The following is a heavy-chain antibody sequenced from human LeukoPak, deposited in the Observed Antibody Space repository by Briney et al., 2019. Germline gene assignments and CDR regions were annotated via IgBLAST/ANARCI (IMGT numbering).Heavy chain of an antibody. CDR2: IYYSGST. V-gene: IGHV4-30-4*01. D-gene: IGHD6-13*01. CDR3: ARDPPVAAAGTPEEYFAL. J-gene: IGHJ2*01. CDR1: GGSISSGDYY. Sequence: SETLSLTCTVSGGSISSGDYYWRWIRQPPGKGLEWIGYIYYSGSTYYNPSLKSRVTIPVDTSKNQFSLKLSSVTAADTAVYYCARDPPVAAAGTPEEYFALWGRGTLVTVSS.